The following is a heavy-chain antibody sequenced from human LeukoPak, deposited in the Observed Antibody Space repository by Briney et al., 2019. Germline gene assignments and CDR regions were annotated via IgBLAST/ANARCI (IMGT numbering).Heavy chain of an antibody. J-gene: IGHJ3*02. CDR3: ARGVVITGAFDI. CDR2: INPNSGGT. CDR1: GYTFTGYY. Sequence: ASVKVSCTASGYTFTGYYMHWVRQAPGQGLEWMGWINPNSGGTNYAQKFQGRVTMTRDTSISTAYMELSRLRSDDTAVYYCARGVVITGAFDIWGQGTMVTVSS. D-gene: IGHD3-3*01. V-gene: IGHV1-2*02.